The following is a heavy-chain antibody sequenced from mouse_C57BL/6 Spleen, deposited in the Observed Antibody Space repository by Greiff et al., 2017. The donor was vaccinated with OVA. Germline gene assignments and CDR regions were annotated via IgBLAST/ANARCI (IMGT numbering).Heavy chain of an antibody. CDR3: AKIGDYDAYYAMDY. CDR1: GFSLTSYG. V-gene: IGHV2-4*01. D-gene: IGHD2-4*01. CDR2: IWRGGGT. J-gene: IGHJ4*01. Sequence: VQLQQSGPGLVQPSQSLSITCTVSGFSLTSYGVHWVRQPPGKGLEWLGVIWRGGGTDYNAAFISRLGISKENSKSQVFFKMNSLQADDTAIYYCAKIGDYDAYYAMDYWGQGTSVTVSS.